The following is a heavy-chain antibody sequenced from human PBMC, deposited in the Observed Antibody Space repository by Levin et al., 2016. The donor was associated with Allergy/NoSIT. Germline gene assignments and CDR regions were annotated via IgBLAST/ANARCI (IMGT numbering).Heavy chain of an antibody. CDR3: ARQYCSNTRCYTDAFDI. V-gene: IGHV3-7*01. CDR2: IKEDGSEK. J-gene: IGHJ3*02. CDR1: GFTFSRYW. Sequence: GGSLRLSCAASGFTFSRYWMTWVRQAPAKGLEWVANIKEDGSEKYYVDSVRGRFTISRDNAKNSLSLQMNSLRAEDTAVYFCARQYCSNTRCYTDAFDIWGQGTMVTVSS. D-gene: IGHD2-2*02.